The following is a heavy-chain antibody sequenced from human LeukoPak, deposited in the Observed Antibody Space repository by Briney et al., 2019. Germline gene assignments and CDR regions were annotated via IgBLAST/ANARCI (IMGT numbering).Heavy chain of an antibody. CDR3: GGNYYDSSGYYPIWF. V-gene: IGHV4-59*01. CDR2: IYYSGST. Sequence: SETLSLTCTVSGGSISSYYWSWIRQPPGKELEWIGYIYYSGSTNYNPSLKSRVTISVDTSKNQFSLKLSSVTAADTAVYYCGGNYYDSSGYYPIWFWGQGTLVTVSS. CDR1: GGSISSYY. D-gene: IGHD3-22*01. J-gene: IGHJ4*02.